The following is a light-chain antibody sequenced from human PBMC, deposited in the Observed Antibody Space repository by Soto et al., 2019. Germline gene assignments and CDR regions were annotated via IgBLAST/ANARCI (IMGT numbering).Light chain of an antibody. CDR3: EQYGSSPRT. J-gene: IGKJ1*01. CDR2: GVS. Sequence: EIVLTQSPGTLSLSPGEGATLSCRASQSVSSNYFAWYQQKPGQAPRLLIYGVSSRATGIPDRFSGSGSGTDFTLTISRLEPEDFAVYYCEQYGSSPRTFGQGTKVDI. CDR1: QSVSSNY. V-gene: IGKV3-20*01.